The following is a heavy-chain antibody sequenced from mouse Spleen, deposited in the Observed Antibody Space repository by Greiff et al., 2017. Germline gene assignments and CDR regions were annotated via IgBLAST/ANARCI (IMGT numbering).Heavy chain of an antibody. V-gene: IGHV5-16*01. CDR3: AREGPSSSMDY. Sequence: EVKLMESEGGLVQPGSSMKLSCTASGFTFSDYYMAWVRQVPEKGLEWVANINYDGSSTYYLDSLKSRFIISRDNAKNILYLRMSSLKSEDTATYYCAREGPSSSMDYWGQGTSVTVSS. CDR2: INYDGSST. J-gene: IGHJ4*01. CDR1: GFTFSDYY.